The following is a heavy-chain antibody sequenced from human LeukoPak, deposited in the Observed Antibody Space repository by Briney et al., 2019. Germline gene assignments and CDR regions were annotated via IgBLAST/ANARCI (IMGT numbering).Heavy chain of an antibody. D-gene: IGHD3-3*01. CDR2: IYYSGST. Sequence: SETLSLTCTVSGGSISSYYWSWIRQPPGKGLEWIGYIYYSGSTNYNPSLKSRVTISVDTSKNQFSLKLSSVTAADTAVYYCARSQGRITIFGVVTQFDYWGQGTLVTISS. J-gene: IGHJ4*02. V-gene: IGHV4-59*01. CDR3: ARSQGRITIFGVVTQFDY. CDR1: GGSISSYY.